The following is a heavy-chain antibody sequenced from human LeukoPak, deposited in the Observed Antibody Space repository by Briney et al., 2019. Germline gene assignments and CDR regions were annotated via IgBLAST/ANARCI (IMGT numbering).Heavy chain of an antibody. CDR1: GYTFTDYY. Sequence: ASVKVSCKVSGYTFTDYYMHWVRQAPGKGLEWMGLVDPEDGETIYAEKFQGRVTITADTSTDTAYMELSSLRSEDTAVYYCARGYCSSTSCPLIENWCVPWGEGTLITVSS. D-gene: IGHD2-2*01. J-gene: IGHJ5*02. CDR2: VDPEDGET. V-gene: IGHV1-69-2*01. CDR3: ARGYCSSTSCPLIENWCVP.